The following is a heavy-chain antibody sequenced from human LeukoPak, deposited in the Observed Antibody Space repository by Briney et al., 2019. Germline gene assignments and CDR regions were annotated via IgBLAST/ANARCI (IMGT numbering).Heavy chain of an antibody. V-gene: IGHV4-39*07. J-gene: IGHJ3*02. CDR3: ARGPYSYDSSGAFDI. CDR1: GGSNSSSSYY. CDR2: IYYSGST. D-gene: IGHD3-22*01. Sequence: PSETLSLTCTVSGGSNSSSSYYWGWIRQPPGKGLEWIGSIYYSGSTYYNPSLKSRVTISVDTSKNQFSLKLSSVTAADTAVYFCARGPYSYDSSGAFDIWGQGTMVTVSS.